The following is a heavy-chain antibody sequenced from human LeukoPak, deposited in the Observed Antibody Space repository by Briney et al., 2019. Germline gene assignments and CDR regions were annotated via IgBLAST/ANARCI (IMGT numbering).Heavy chain of an antibody. CDR1: GFTFSSYA. D-gene: IGHD2-2*01. J-gene: IGHJ4*02. V-gene: IGHV3-23*01. CDR3: AKHETRSSTSCWN. CDR2: ISGSGGST. Sequence: GGSLRLSCAASGFTFSSYAMSWVRQAPGKGLEWVSGISGSGGSTYYADSVKGRFTISRDNSKNTLYLQMNSLRAEDTAVYYCAKHETRSSTSCWNWGQGTLVTVSS.